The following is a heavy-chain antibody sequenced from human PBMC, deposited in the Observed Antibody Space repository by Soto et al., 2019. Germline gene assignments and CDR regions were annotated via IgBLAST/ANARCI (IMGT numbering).Heavy chain of an antibody. D-gene: IGHD3-10*01. J-gene: IGHJ6*02. CDR2: IQYNGYS. CDR1: GGSITNYY. V-gene: IGHV4-59*08. CDR3: ARHGFGPLHGLVDV. Sequence: QVQLQESGPGLVKPSETLSLTCTVSGGSITNYYCRWLRQPPGKGLEWIGYIQYNGYSAYNLSLKRPVTMSMDTSKPQFSLMVEPVTATDTAVYYCARHGFGPLHGLVDVWGQGTTVIVSS.